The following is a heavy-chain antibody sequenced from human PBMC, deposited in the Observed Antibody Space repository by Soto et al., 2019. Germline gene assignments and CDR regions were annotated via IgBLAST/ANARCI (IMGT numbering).Heavy chain of an antibody. CDR2: IIPMFGTP. J-gene: IGHJ6*02. CDR1: GGSFRKYG. D-gene: IGHD2-2*02. V-gene: IGHV1-69*01. Sequence: QVQVVQSGAEVKKPGSSVKVSCKASGGSFRKYGISWVRQAPGQGLEWMGGIIPMFGTPNYAQKFRGRVTINADESASAAYMDLRSLRSGDTAIYFCVRGTRDCSTISCYTPQGSFYYGMDVWGQGTTVTVSS. CDR3: VRGTRDCSTISCYTPQGSFYYGMDV.